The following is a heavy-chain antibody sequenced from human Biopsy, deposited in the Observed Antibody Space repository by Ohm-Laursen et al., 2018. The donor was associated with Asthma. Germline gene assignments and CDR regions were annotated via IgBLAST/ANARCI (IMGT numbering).Heavy chain of an antibody. CDR1: GYTFNSAG. Sequence: ASVNVSCKTSGYTFNSAGITWVRQAPGQVLEWMGWISVYNGNTKVAQKLQDRVTMITDTSTSTAYMELRSLRSDDTAVYFCARAVDYSHYYGIDVWGQGTTVTVS. J-gene: IGHJ6*02. CDR3: ARAVDYSHYYGIDV. V-gene: IGHV1-18*01. D-gene: IGHD3-10*01. CDR2: ISVYNGNT.